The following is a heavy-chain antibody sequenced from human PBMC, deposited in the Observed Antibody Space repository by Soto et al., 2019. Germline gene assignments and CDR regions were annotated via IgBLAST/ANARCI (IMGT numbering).Heavy chain of an antibody. V-gene: IGHV4-30-4*01. J-gene: IGHJ4*02. CDR1: GGSISSGDYY. Sequence: PSETLSLTCTVSGGSISSGDYYWSWIRQPPGKGLEWIGYIYYSGSTYYNPSLKSRVTISVDTSKNQFSLKLSSVTAADTAVYYCARGDSGYSYGSYYFDYWGQGTLVTVS. CDR3: ARGDSGYSYGSYYFDY. CDR2: IYYSGST. D-gene: IGHD5-18*01.